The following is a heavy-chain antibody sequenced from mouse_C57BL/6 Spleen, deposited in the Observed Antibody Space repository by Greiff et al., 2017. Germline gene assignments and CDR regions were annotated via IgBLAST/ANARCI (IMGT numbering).Heavy chain of an antibody. V-gene: IGHV1-9*01. Sequence: QVQLQQSGAELMKPGASVKLSCKATGYTFTGYWIAWVKQRPGHGLEWIGEILPGSGSTNYNEKFKGKATFTAATSSNTAYMQLSSLTTEDSAIYDCARTPTSLHYAMDYWGQGTSVTVSS. CDR2: ILPGSGST. CDR1: GYTFTGYW. J-gene: IGHJ4*01. D-gene: IGHD2-10*01. CDR3: ARTPTSLHYAMDY.